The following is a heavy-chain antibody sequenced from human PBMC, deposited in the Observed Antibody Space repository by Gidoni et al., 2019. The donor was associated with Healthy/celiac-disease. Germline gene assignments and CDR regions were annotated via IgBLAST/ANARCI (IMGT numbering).Heavy chain of an antibody. V-gene: IGHV1-58*01. J-gene: IGHJ6*02. CDR3: AAPLTYDFWSGYLLDV. CDR1: GFTFTSSA. D-gene: IGHD3-3*01. CDR2: IVVGSGNT. Sequence: QMQLVQSGPEVTKPGTSVKVSCKASGFTFTSSAVQWVRQARGQRLEWIGWIVVGSGNTNYAQKFQERVTITRDMSTSTAYMELSSLRSEDTAVYYCAAPLTYDFWSGYLLDVWGQGTTVTVSS.